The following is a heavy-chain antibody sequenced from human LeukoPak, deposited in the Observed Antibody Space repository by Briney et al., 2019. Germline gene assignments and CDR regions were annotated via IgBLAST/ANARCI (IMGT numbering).Heavy chain of an antibody. CDR2: MNQGGSEK. J-gene: IGHJ4*02. CDR1: GFTFSTYW. D-gene: IGHD6-6*01. V-gene: IGHV3-7*03. Sequence: GGSLILSCAASGFTFSTYWMSWVRQAPGKGLEWVANMNQGGSEKYYVDSVKGRFTISRDNAKNSLYLQMNSLRAEDTAVYYCARDSHYSSSHWGQGTLVTVSS. CDR3: ARDSHYSSSH.